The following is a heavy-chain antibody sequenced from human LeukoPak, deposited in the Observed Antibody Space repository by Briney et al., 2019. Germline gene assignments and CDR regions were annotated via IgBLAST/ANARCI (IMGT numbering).Heavy chain of an antibody. V-gene: IGHV4-39*01. Sequence: SETLSLTCTVSGGSISSSSYYWGWIRQPPGKGLEWIGSIYYSGSTSYNPSLKSRVTISVDTSRNQFSLKLNSVTAADTAVYYCARHGGDFDWLIEEFWSQGTLVAVPS. CDR2: IYYSGST. CDR1: GGSISSSSYY. CDR3: ARHGGDFDWLIEEF. J-gene: IGHJ4*02. D-gene: IGHD3-9*01.